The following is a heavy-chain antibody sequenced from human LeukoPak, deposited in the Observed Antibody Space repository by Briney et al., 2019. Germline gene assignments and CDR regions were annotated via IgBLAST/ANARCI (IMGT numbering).Heavy chain of an antibody. CDR2: INPNSGGT. D-gene: IGHD3-22*01. CDR3: ARGWDYYDSSGYIR. CDR1: GYTFTGYY. V-gene: IGHV1-2*02. J-gene: IGHJ4*02. Sequence: ASVKVSCKASGYTFTGYYMHWVRQAPGQGLEWMGWINPNSGGTNYAQKFQGRFTMIRDTSISTAYMELSRLRSDDTAVYYCARGWDYYDSSGYIRWGQGTLVTVSS.